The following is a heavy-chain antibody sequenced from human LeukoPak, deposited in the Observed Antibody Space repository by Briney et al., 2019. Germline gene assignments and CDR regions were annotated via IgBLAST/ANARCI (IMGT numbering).Heavy chain of an antibody. Sequence: SETLSLTCAVSGGSISSSNWWSWVRQPPGKGLEWIGEIYHSGSTNYNPSLKSRVTISVDKSKNQFSLKLTSVTAADTAVYYCARGVIYYYDSSGYSDWGQGTLVTVSS. CDR2: IYHSGST. CDR3: ARGVIYYYDSSGYSD. V-gene: IGHV4-4*02. J-gene: IGHJ4*02. CDR1: GGSISSSNW. D-gene: IGHD3-22*01.